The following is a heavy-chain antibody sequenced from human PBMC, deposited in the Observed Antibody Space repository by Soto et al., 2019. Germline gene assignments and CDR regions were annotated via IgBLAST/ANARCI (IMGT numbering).Heavy chain of an antibody. V-gene: IGHV5-10-1*01. D-gene: IGHD3-22*01. CDR1: GYSFTIYC. CDR3: ARLIYDSSGYYYVPNGMDV. J-gene: IGHJ6*02. CDR2: IDPSDSYT. Sequence: GESLKISCKGSGYSFTIYCISLVRQMPGKGLEWMGRIDPSDSYTNYSPSFQGHVTISADKSISTAYLQWSSLKASDTAMYYCARLIYDSSGYYYVPNGMDVWGQGTTVTVSS.